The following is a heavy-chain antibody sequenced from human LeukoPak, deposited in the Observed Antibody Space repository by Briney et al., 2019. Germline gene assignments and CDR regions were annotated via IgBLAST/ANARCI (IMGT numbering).Heavy chain of an antibody. Sequence: RGESLKISCQGSGYSFTSYWIGWVRQMPGKGLEWMGIIYPGDSDTRYSPSFQGQVTISADKSISTAYLQWSSLKASDTAMYYCARGGNSGSDGGNWFDPWGQGTLVTVSS. V-gene: IGHV5-51*01. CDR3: ARGGNSGSDGGNWFDP. D-gene: IGHD1-26*01. CDR2: IYPGDSDT. CDR1: GYSFTSYW. J-gene: IGHJ5*02.